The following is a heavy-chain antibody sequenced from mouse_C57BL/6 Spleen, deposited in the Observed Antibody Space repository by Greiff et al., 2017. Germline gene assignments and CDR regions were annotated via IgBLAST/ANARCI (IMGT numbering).Heavy chain of an antibody. D-gene: IGHD1-1*01. J-gene: IGHJ2*01. Sequence: VQLQQSGAELVKPGASVKLSCKASGYTFTSYWMHWVKQRPGRGLEWIGRIAPNSGGTKYNEKFKSKATLTVDKPSSTAYMQLSSLTSEDSAVYYCARSGSYYGTLYYFDYWGQGTTRTVSS. V-gene: IGHV1-72*01. CDR1: GYTFTSYW. CDR3: ARSGSYYGTLYYFDY. CDR2: IAPNSGGT.